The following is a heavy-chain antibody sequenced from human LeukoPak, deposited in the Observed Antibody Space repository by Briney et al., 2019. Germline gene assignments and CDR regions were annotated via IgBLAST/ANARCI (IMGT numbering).Heavy chain of an antibody. CDR2: IHTSGSN. Sequence: PSETLSLTCAVSGVSISPYYWAWIRQPPGKGLEWIGYIHTSGSNNQYPSLKSRVTISVDKSKNHFSLRLTSVTAADTAVYYCARHGRYYGSGSYLSSWFDPWGQGTLVTVSS. CDR1: GVSISPYY. D-gene: IGHD3-10*01. V-gene: IGHV4-4*09. CDR3: ARHGRYYGSGSYLSSWFDP. J-gene: IGHJ5*02.